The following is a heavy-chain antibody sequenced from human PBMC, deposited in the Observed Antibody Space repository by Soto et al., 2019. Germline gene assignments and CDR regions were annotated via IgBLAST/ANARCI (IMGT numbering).Heavy chain of an antibody. V-gene: IGHV4-39*01. D-gene: IGHD3-10*01. CDR1: GGSISSSSYY. CDR2: IYYSGST. CDR3: ARQSMVRGVN. Sequence: SETLSLTCTVSGGSISSSSYYWGWIRQPPGKGLEWIGSIYYSGSTYHNPSLKSRVTISVDTSKNQFSLKLSSVTAADTAVYYCARQSMVRGVNWGQGTLVTVSS. J-gene: IGHJ4*02.